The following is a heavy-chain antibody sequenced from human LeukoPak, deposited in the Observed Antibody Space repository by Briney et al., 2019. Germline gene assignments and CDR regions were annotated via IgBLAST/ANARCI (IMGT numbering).Heavy chain of an antibody. CDR1: GFTFGSYG. D-gene: IGHD3-3*01. V-gene: IGHV3-23*01. CDR2: ISGSGGST. CDR3: AKRGSGYNHFDY. Sequence: GGSLRLSCAASGFTFGSYGMSWVRQAPGKGLEWVSGISGSGGSTYYADSVKGRFTISRDNSKNTLYLQMNSLRAEDTAVYYCAKRGSGYNHFDYWGQGTLVTVTS. J-gene: IGHJ4*02.